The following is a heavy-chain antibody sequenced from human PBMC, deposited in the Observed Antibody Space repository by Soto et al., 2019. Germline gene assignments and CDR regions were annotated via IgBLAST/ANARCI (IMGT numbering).Heavy chain of an antibody. CDR2: ISYDVNNE. Sequence: ESGGGVVQPGRSLRLSCAASGFTFSTYTMHWVRQAPGKGLEWVAVISYDVNNEYYADSVKGRFTISRDNSKNTLYLQMNSLRGEDTAVYYCATRSVPGYSYGEGLDYWGQGTLVTVSS. J-gene: IGHJ4*02. CDR3: ATRSVPGYSYGEGLDY. V-gene: IGHV3-30-3*01. D-gene: IGHD5-18*01. CDR1: GFTFSTYT.